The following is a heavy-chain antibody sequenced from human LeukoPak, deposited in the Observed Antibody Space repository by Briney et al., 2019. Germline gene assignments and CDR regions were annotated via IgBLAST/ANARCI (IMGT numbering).Heavy chain of an antibody. J-gene: IGHJ4*02. D-gene: IGHD2-15*01. CDR3: ARPRGYCSGGSCYWAPYYFDY. CDR2: ISAYNGNT. Sequence: ASVKVSRKASGCTFTSYGISWVRQAPGQGLEWMGWISAYNGNTNYAQKLQGRVTMTTDTSTSTAYMELRSLRSDDTAVYYCARPRGYCSGGSCYWAPYYFDYWGQGTLVTVSS. V-gene: IGHV1-18*01. CDR1: GCTFTSYG.